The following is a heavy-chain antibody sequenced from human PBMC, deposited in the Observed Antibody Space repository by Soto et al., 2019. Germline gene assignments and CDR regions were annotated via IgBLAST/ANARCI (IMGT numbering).Heavy chain of an antibody. CDR3: ARGGEVLDY. CDR1: GFVFGGFG. D-gene: IGHD3-16*01. J-gene: IGHJ4*02. Sequence: QVELVESGGGVVRPGKSLTVSCTGSGFVFGGFGMHWVRQTPGKGLEWLGMASYDGTYKYFADSVKGRFTISRDNGMNTVYLQMDNLRLEDTAIYYCARGGEVLDYWGRGTLVTVSS. CDR2: ASYDGTYK. V-gene: IGHV3-30*03.